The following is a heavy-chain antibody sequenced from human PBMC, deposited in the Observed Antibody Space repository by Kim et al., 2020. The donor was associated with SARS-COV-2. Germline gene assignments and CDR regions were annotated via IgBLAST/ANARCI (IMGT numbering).Heavy chain of an antibody. Sequence: SETLSLTCTVSGGSISSYYWSWIRQPPGKGLEWIGYIYYSGSTNYNPSLKSRVTISVDTSKNQFSLKLSSVTAADTAVYYCARVVAAAKNYYGMDVWGQGTTVTVSS. CDR2: IYYSGST. CDR1: GGSISSYY. CDR3: ARVVAAAKNYYGMDV. V-gene: IGHV4-59*01. J-gene: IGHJ6*02. D-gene: IGHD6-13*01.